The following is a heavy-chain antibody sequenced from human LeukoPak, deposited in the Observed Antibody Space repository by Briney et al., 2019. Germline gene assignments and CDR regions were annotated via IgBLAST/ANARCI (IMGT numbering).Heavy chain of an antibody. Sequence: SETLSLTCAVSGGSISSGGYSWSWIRQPPGKGLEWIGYIYHSGSTYYNPSLQSRVTISVDRSKNQFSLKLSSVTAADTAVYYCARGHPIMTTVNYYYGMDVWGQGTTVTVSS. D-gene: IGHD4-17*01. V-gene: IGHV4-30-2*01. CDR3: ARGHPIMTTVNYYYGMDV. J-gene: IGHJ6*02. CDR2: IYHSGST. CDR1: GGSISSGGYS.